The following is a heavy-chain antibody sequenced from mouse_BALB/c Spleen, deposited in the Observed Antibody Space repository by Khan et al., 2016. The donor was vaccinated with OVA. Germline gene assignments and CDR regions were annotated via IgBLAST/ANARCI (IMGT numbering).Heavy chain of an antibody. CDR3: TRGGDVGDYYAMDY. V-gene: IGHV5-6-4*01. J-gene: IGHJ4*01. Sequence: EVQLQESGGGLVKPGGSLKLSCAASGFTFSDYTMSWVRQTPEKRLEWVATISSGGSYTYYPDSVKVRFTISRDNAKNTLYLQMSSLKSEDTAMYYCTRGGDVGDYYAMDYWGQGTSVTVSS. CDR2: ISSGGSYT. D-gene: IGHD3-3*01. CDR1: GFTFSDYT.